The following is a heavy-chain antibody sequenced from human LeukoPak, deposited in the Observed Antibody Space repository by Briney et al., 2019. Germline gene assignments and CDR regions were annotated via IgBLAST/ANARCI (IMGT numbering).Heavy chain of an antibody. CDR3: ARVHSSSWGGDY. D-gene: IGHD6-6*01. CDR2: ISGDGRKK. Sequence: GGSLRLSCAASGFTFSNYAIHWVRQAPGEGLEWVGLISGDGRKKYYAVSVKGRFTISKDISKTTLYLELNSLRTEDTGVYYCARVHSSSWGGDYWGQGTLVTVSS. J-gene: IGHJ4*02. CDR1: GFTFSNYA. V-gene: IGHV3-30*04.